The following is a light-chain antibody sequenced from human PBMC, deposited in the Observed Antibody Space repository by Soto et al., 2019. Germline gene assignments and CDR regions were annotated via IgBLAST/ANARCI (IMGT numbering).Light chain of an antibody. CDR3: CSYAGSNAYV. V-gene: IGLV2-23*01. Sequence: QFVRTQPASVAGSPGQSITISCTGTSSDVGSYNLVSWYQQHPGKAPKLMIYEGSKRPSGVSNRFSGSKSGNTASLTISGLQAEDEADYYCCSYAGSNAYVFGTGTKVTVL. J-gene: IGLJ1*01. CDR2: EGS. CDR1: SSDVGSYNL.